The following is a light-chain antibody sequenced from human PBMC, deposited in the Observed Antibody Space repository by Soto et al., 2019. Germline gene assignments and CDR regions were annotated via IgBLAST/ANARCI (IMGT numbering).Light chain of an antibody. J-gene: IGKJ2*01. CDR3: QQYTSYSYT. CDR1: QSISSR. Sequence: DIQMTQSPSTLSASVGDRVTITCRASQSISSRLAWYQQKPGKAPKLLIYKASSLESGVPSRFSGSGSGTEFTLTISSLQPDDSATYYCQQYTSYSYTFGQGTKLEIK. V-gene: IGKV1-5*03. CDR2: KAS.